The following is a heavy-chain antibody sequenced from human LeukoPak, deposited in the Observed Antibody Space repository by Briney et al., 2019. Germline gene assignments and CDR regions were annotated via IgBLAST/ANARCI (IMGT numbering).Heavy chain of an antibody. CDR2: ISWHSGSI. J-gene: IGHJ4*02. V-gene: IGHV3-9*01. CDR3: AKVAGYSYGYFDY. CDR1: GLTFSSHW. Sequence: GGSLRLSCAASGLTFSSHWMHWVRPAPGKALEWVSGISWHSGSIGYADSAKGRFTISRDNAKNSLYLQMNSLRAEDTALYYCAKVAGYSYGYFDYWGQGTLVTVSS. D-gene: IGHD5-18*01.